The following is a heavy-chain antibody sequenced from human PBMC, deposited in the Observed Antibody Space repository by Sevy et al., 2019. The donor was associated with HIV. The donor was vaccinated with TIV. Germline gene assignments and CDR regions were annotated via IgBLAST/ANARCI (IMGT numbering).Heavy chain of an antibody. CDR1: GFTFSSYA. CDR3: AKDNVRATMIDLRIGEDAFDI. Sequence: GGSLRLSCAASGFTFSSYAMSWVRQAPGKGLEWVSAISGSGGSTYYADSVKGRFTISRDNSKNTLYLQMNSLRAEDTAVYYCAKDNVRATMIDLRIGEDAFDIWGQGTMVTVSS. J-gene: IGHJ3*02. CDR2: ISGSGGST. D-gene: IGHD3-22*01. V-gene: IGHV3-23*01.